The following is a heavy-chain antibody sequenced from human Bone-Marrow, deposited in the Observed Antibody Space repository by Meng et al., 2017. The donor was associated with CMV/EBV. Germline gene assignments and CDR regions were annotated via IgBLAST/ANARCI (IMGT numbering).Heavy chain of an antibody. Sequence: GGSLRLSCAASGFTFSSYAMSWVRQAPGKGLEWVAFIRYDGSNKYYADSVKGRFTISRDNSKNTLYLQMNSLRAEDTAVYYCAKGSSGSPGTDYWGQGTLVTVSS. CDR2: IRYDGSNK. D-gene: IGHD1-26*01. V-gene: IGHV3-30*02. CDR3: AKGSSGSPGTDY. J-gene: IGHJ4*02. CDR1: GFTFSSYA.